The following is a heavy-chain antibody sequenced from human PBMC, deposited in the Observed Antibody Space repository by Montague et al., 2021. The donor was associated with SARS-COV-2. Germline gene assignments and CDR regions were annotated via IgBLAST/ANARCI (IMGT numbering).Heavy chain of an antibody. Sequence: SETLSLTCAVYDGSFSGYYWSGIRQPPGKGLEWIGEINHSGSTNYNPSLKSRVTISVDTSKNQFSLKLNSVSAADTAVYYCARGQVTIFGVLIMLPAAGALDIWGQGTMVTVSS. V-gene: IGHV4-34*01. CDR1: DGSFSGYY. D-gene: IGHD3-3*01. J-gene: IGHJ3*02. CDR2: INHSGST. CDR3: ARGQVTIFGVLIMLPAAGALDI.